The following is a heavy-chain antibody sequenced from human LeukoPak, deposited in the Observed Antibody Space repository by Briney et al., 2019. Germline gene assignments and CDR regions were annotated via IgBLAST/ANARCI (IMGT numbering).Heavy chain of an antibody. CDR2: INPNSGGT. CDR3: ARGTPRESLDY. V-gene: IGHV1-2*02. Sequence: GASVKVSCKASGYTFTGYYIHWVRQAPGQGLEWMGWINPNSGGTTYAQKFQGRLTMTRDTSISTAYMELNRLRSDDTAVYYCARGTPRESLDYWGQGTLVTVSS. CDR1: GYTFTGYY. J-gene: IGHJ4*02. D-gene: IGHD3-10*01.